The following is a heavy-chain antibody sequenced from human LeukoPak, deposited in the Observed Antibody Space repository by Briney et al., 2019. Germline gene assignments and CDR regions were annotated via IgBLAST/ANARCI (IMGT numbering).Heavy chain of an antibody. CDR1: GFTFSSYA. Sequence: GGSLRLSCAASGFTFSSYAMSWVRQAPGKGLEWVANIKQDGSETYYVDSVKGRFTISRDNAKNSLYLQMNSLRAEDTAIYYWARQREQKGTGRRCACGGQGTL. CDR3: ARQREQKGTGRRCAC. J-gene: IGHJ4*02. D-gene: IGHD1-26*01. CDR2: IKQDGSET. V-gene: IGHV3-7*01.